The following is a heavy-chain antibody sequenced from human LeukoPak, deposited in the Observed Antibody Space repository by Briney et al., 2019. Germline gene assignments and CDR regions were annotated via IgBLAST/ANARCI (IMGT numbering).Heavy chain of an antibody. V-gene: IGHV4-39*01. CDR1: GGSISSSSYY. CDR3: ARRRQTGGDNGLHNWFDP. Sequence: SETLSLTCTVSGGSISSSSYYWGWIRQPPGKGLEWIGIVFYSGSTFYNPSLKSRVTISVDTSKNQFSLKLSSVTAADTAVYYCARRRQTGGDNGLHNWFDPWGQGILVTVSS. CDR2: VFYSGST. J-gene: IGHJ5*02. D-gene: IGHD2-8*01.